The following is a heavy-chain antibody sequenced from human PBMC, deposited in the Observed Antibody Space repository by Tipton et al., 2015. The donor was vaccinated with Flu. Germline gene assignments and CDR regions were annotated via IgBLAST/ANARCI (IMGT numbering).Heavy chain of an antibody. D-gene: IGHD6-19*01. CDR1: GYTFTNYG. Sequence: QVQLVQSGAEVKKPGASVKVSCKASGYTFTNYGISWVRQAPGQGLEWMGRISAYNGNTNYAQKFQGRVTMTTDTSTSTVYMELRSLGSDDTAVYYCARGRYSSGRNWFGPWGQGTLVTVSS. CDR2: ISAYNGNT. J-gene: IGHJ5*02. V-gene: IGHV1-18*01. CDR3: ARGRYSSGRNWFGP.